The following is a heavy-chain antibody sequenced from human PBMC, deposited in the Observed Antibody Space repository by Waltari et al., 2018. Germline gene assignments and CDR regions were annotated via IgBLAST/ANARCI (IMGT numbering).Heavy chain of an antibody. J-gene: IGHJ3*02. CDR1: GFTFSSYA. Sequence: EVQLLESGGGLVQPGGSLRLSCAASGFTFSSYAMSWVRQAPGKGLEWVSATSGSGGSTYYADSVKCRVTISRDNSKNTLYLQMDGLRAEDTAVYYGAKGKRGGRHAAFDIWGQGTMVTVSS. CDR3: AKGKRGGRHAAFDI. CDR2: TSGSGGST. V-gene: IGHV3-23*01. D-gene: IGHD2-15*01.